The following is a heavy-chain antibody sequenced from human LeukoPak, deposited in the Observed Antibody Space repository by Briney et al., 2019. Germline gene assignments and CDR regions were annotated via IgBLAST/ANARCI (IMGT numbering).Heavy chain of an antibody. J-gene: IGHJ4*02. CDR3: AKAHTWIQLWAPFDY. CDR1: GFTFSSYA. Sequence: PGGSLRLSCAASGFTFSSYAMSWVRQAPGEGLEWVSAISGSGGSTYYAASVKGRFTISRDDSKNTVYLHMNSLRAEDTAVYYCAKAHTWIQLWAPFDYWGQGTLVTVSS. V-gene: IGHV3-23*01. CDR2: ISGSGGST. D-gene: IGHD5-18*01.